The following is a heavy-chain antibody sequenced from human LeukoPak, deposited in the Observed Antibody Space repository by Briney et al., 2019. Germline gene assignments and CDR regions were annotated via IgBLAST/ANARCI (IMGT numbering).Heavy chain of an antibody. CDR3: AKVVRGVIGFDY. Sequence: GGSLRLSCAASGFTFSSYAMSWVRQATGKGLEWVSAISGSGGSTYYADSVKGRFTISRDNSKNTLYLQMNSLRAEDTAVYYCAKVVRGVIGFDYWGQGTLVTVSS. D-gene: IGHD3-10*01. CDR2: ISGSGGST. V-gene: IGHV3-23*01. CDR1: GFTFSSYA. J-gene: IGHJ4*02.